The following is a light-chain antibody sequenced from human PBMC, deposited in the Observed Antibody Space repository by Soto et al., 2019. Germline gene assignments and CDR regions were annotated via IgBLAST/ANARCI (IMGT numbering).Light chain of an antibody. CDR1: QRLXXSDGXTY. J-gene: IGKJ4*01. Sequence: QTPLXSPVTVXHPASISXRSXQRLXXSDGXTYLSWLQQRPGQPPRLLIYQISNRFSGVPDRFTGSGAGADFTLKISRVEAEDVGTYYCMQATQFPLTFGGGTKVEIK. V-gene: IGKV2-24*01. CDR2: QIS. CDR3: MQATQFPLT.